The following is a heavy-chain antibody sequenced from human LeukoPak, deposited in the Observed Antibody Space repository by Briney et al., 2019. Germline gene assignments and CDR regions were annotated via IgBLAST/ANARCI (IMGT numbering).Heavy chain of an antibody. J-gene: IGHJ4*02. V-gene: IGHV1-46*02. CDR2: INPSGGST. Sequence: ASVKVSCKASGYTFNSYYMHWVRQAPGQGLEWMGIINPSGGSTSYAQKFQGRVTMTEDTSTDTVYMELSSLRSEDTAVYYCATGGEDGDYTFDYWGQGTLVTVSS. CDR1: GYTFNSYY. CDR3: ATGGEDGDYTFDY. D-gene: IGHD4-17*01.